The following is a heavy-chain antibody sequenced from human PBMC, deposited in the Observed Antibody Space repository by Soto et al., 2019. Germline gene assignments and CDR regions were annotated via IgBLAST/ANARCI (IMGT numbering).Heavy chain of an antibody. CDR2: IDSSGSII. Sequence: GGSLRPSCSASGFTFSDYYMSWIRQAPGKGLEWISYIDSSGSIIYYADSVKGRFTISRDNAKNSLYRQMNSLRAEDTAVYYCARDLGYYDSSGYFDYWGQGTLVTVSS. CDR1: GFTFSDYY. CDR3: ARDLGYYDSSGYFDY. V-gene: IGHV3-11*01. D-gene: IGHD3-22*01. J-gene: IGHJ4*02.